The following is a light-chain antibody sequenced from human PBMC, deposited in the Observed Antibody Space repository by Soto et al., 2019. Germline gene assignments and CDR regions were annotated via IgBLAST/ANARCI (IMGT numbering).Light chain of an antibody. J-gene: IGKJ1*01. CDR1: QSVSNF. V-gene: IGKV3-15*01. CDR2: GAS. CDR3: QRYSKWPSWT. Sequence: EKVMTQSPATLSMSPGERATLSCRASQSVSNFLAWYQQKPGQTPRLLIYGASTRVTGIPARFSGSGSGTEFTLTISSLQSEDFAVYYCQRYSKWPSWTFGQGTKVEVK.